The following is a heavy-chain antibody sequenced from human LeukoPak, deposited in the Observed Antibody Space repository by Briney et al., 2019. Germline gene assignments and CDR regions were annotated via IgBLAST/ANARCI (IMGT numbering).Heavy chain of an antibody. CDR3: AKERNRDEDFDY. Sequence: PGGSLTLSCRASGFTFRSYAMSWVRQAPGKGLEWVSTISDSGDDIYSADSVKGRFTISRDNSKHTLSLERNSLRVEHTAVYYCAKERNRDEDFDYWGQGTPVTVSS. CDR2: ISDSGDDI. V-gene: IGHV3-23*01. J-gene: IGHJ4*02. CDR1: GFTFRSYA.